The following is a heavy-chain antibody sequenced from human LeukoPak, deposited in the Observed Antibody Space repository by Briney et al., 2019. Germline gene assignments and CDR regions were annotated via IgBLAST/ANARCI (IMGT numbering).Heavy chain of an antibody. CDR2: INHSGST. CDR1: GGSISSSSYS. CDR3: ARAKGYYDSSGYYYALNGAFFDY. J-gene: IGHJ4*02. Sequence: PSETLSLTCTVSGGSISSSSYSWGWIRQPPGKGLEWIGEINHSGSTNYNPSLKSRVTISVDTSKNQFSLKLSSVTAADTAVYYCARAKGYYDSSGYYYALNGAFFDYWGQGTLVTVSS. D-gene: IGHD3-22*01. V-gene: IGHV4-39*07.